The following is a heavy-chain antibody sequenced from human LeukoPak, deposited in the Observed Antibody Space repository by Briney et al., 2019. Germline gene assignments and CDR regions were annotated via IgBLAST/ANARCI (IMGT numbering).Heavy chain of an antibody. Sequence: GASVKVSCKAAGDTFTYYHIHWMRQAPAQGVAWMGALYVTGDTTNNTQNFQGRVTITRDPSTDTVYMELTSLRSEDTAVYYCETEAPGSYYFDYWGQGVLVTVSS. CDR3: ETEAPGSYYFDY. D-gene: IGHD6-19*01. V-gene: IGHV1-46*01. CDR2: LYVTGDTT. CDR1: GDTFTYYH. J-gene: IGHJ4*02.